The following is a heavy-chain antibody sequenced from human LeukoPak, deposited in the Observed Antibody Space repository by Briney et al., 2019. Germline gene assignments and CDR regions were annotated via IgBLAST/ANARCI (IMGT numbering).Heavy chain of an antibody. Sequence: GGSLRLSCAASGFTFSTYNMNWVRQAPGKGLEWVSSITSSSSYIYYADSVKGRFTISRDNAKNSLYLQMNSLRAEDTAVYYCARNEAVAGTDWFDPWGQGTLVTVSS. D-gene: IGHD6-19*01. V-gene: IGHV3-21*01. J-gene: IGHJ5*02. CDR2: ITSSSSYI. CDR1: GFTFSTYN. CDR3: ARNEAVAGTDWFDP.